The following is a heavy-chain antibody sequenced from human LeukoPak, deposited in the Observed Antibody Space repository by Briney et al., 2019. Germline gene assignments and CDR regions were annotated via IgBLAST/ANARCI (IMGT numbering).Heavy chain of an antibody. Sequence: SETLSLTCAVYGGSFSGYYWSWIRQPPGKGLEWIGEINHSGSTNYNPSLKSRVTISVDTSKNQFSLKLSSVTAADTAVYYCARGLNYYYDSSGSDAFDIWGQGTMVTVSS. CDR1: GGSFSGYY. CDR2: INHSGST. J-gene: IGHJ3*02. CDR3: ARGLNYYYDSSGSDAFDI. V-gene: IGHV4-34*01. D-gene: IGHD3-22*01.